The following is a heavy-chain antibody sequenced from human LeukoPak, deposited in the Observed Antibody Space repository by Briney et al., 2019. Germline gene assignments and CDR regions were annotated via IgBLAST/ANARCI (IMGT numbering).Heavy chain of an antibody. J-gene: IGHJ4*02. CDR2: IYRSGST. Sequence: PSETLSLTCTVPGYSISSGYYWGWIRQPPGKGLGGIGTIYRSGSTYYNPSLKRRVTISVDTSRNQLSLQLSSVTAAYSAVYYGARNAGDYTKPSDYWGQGTLVTVSS. CDR3: ARNAGDYTKPSDY. V-gene: IGHV4-38-2*02. CDR1: GYSISSGYY. D-gene: IGHD4-11*01.